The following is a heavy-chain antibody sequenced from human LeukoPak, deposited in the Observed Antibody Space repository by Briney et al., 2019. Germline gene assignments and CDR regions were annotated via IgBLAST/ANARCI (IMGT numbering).Heavy chain of an antibody. Sequence: SVKVSCKASGGTFSSYAISWVRQAPGQGLEWMGRIIPILGIANYAQKFQGRVTITADKSTSTTYMELSSLRSEDTAVYYCVIPGETHFDYWGQGTLVTVSS. V-gene: IGHV1-69*04. D-gene: IGHD2-21*01. J-gene: IGHJ4*02. CDR3: VIPGETHFDY. CDR1: GGTFSSYA. CDR2: IIPILGIA.